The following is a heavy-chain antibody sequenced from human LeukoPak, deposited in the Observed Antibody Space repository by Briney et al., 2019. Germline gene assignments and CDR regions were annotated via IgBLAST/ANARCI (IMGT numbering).Heavy chain of an antibody. CDR1: GFTFSSYW. CDR2: INLEGSST. Sequence: GGSLRLSCTISGFTFSSYWMHWVRQAPGKGLVWVLRINLEGSSTYYADSVKGRFTISRDNSKSTLYLQMNSLRAEDTAVYYCANFGGGYSSGFDYWGQGTLVTVSS. V-gene: IGHV3-74*01. CDR3: ANFGGGYSSGFDY. D-gene: IGHD3-16*01. J-gene: IGHJ4*02.